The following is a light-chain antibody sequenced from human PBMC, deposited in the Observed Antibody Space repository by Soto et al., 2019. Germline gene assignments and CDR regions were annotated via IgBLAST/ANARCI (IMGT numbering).Light chain of an antibody. Sequence: EIVMTQSPATLSVSAGERATISCRASQGISSNLAWYQHKPGKAPRLLIYGASTRATGISARFSGSGSGTEFTLTISSLQSEDVAVYYCHQYNNCPRTFGQGTKVEIK. J-gene: IGKJ1*01. CDR1: QGISSN. CDR2: GAS. CDR3: HQYNNCPRT. V-gene: IGKV3-15*01.